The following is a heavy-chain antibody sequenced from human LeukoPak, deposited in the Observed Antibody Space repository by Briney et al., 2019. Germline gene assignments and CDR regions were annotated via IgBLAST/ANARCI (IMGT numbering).Heavy chain of an antibody. CDR3: ARDGSRYCSSASCYYGFDP. D-gene: IGHD2-2*01. CDR2: IYYSGST. J-gene: IGHJ5*02. CDR1: GGSISSYY. V-gene: IGHV4-59*01. Sequence: SETLSLTCTVSGGSISSYYWSWIRQPPGKGLEWVGYIYYSGSTNYNPSLKSRVTISVDTSKNQFSLKLSSVTAADTAVSYCARDGSRYCSSASCYYGFDPWGQGTLVTVSS.